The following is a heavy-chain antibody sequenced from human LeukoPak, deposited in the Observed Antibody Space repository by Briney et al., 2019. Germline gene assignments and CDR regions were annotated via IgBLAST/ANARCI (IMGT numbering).Heavy chain of an antibody. J-gene: IGHJ4*02. CDR3: AREDGGLNRGHFDY. CDR1: GFTVSSNY. V-gene: IGHV3-53*01. Sequence: GGSLRLSCAASGFTVSSNYMSWVRQAPGKGLEWVSVIYSGGSTYYADSVKGRFTISRDNSKNTLYLQMNGLRVEDTAVYYCAREDGGLNRGHFDYWGQGTLVTVSS. CDR2: IYSGGST. D-gene: IGHD3-16*01.